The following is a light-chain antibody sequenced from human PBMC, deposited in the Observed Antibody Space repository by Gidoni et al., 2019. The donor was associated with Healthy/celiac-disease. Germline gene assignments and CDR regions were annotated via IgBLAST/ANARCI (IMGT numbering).Light chain of an antibody. CDR1: HSVSSSY. CDR2: GAY. CDR3: QQYGSSHEYT. Sequence: DIVLTQSTGTLSLSPGERATLSCRASHSVSSSYLAWYQQKHGQAPRLLSYGAYSRATGIPDMFSGSGSGTDFTLTICRLEPEDFAVYYCQQYGSSHEYTFGQXTKLEIK. J-gene: IGKJ2*01. V-gene: IGKV3-20*01.